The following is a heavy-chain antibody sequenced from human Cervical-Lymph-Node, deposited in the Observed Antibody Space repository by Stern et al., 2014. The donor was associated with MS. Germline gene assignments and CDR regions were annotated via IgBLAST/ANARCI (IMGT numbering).Heavy chain of an antibody. CDR1: GYTFIDHY. CDR3: TSRNFGP. J-gene: IGHJ5*02. V-gene: IGHV1-69-2*01. Sequence: EVQLVQSGAEVKKPGATVRISCKVSGYTFIDHYLHWVRQAPGRGLEWMGLVDPKDGATKYAERFLGRFPIPADTSSDTAYMDLSGLRSEDTAVYYCTSRNFGPWGQGTLVSVSS. CDR2: VDPKDGAT.